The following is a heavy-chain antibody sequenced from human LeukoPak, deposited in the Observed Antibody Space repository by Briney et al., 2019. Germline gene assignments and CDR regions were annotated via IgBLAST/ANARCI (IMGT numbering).Heavy chain of an antibody. CDR3: ARVEEDCSSTRCYAGVDY. CDR1: AYTFTSYS. J-gene: IGHJ4*02. Sequence: GASVNVSCKASAYTFTSYSISLVRQAPGQGLEWMGLISGYNGNTNYAQKLQGSVTMTTDTSTSTAYMELRSLRSDDTAVYYCARVEEDCSSTRCYAGVDYWGQGKLVTVSS. CDR2: ISGYNGNT. D-gene: IGHD2-2*01. V-gene: IGHV1-18*01.